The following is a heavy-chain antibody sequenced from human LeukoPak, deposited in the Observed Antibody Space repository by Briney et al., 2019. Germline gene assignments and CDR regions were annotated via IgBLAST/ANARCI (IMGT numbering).Heavy chain of an antibody. D-gene: IGHD3-10*01. CDR1: GYTFTSYG. CDR3: ARDLDSDYYGSGSYYVY. J-gene: IGHJ4*02. Sequence: ASVKVSCKASGYTFTSYGISWVRQAPGQGLEWMGWISAYNGNTNYAQKLQGGVTMTTDTSTSTAYMELRSLRSDDTAVYYCARDLDSDYYGSGSYYVYWGQGTLVTVSS. CDR2: ISAYNGNT. V-gene: IGHV1-18*01.